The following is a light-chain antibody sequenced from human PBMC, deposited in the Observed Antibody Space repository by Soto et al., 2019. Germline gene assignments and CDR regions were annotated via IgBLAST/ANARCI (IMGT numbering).Light chain of an antibody. CDR3: SSYSGSSTLVV. Sequence: QSALTQPASVSGSPGQSITISCTGASSDIGIYNYVSWYQQHPGKAPKLIIFEVSHRPSGVSDRFSGSKSGNTASLTISGLQAEDEAHYYCSSYSGSSTLVVFGGGIKLTVL. CDR1: SSDIGIYNY. J-gene: IGLJ2*01. CDR2: EVS. V-gene: IGLV2-14*01.